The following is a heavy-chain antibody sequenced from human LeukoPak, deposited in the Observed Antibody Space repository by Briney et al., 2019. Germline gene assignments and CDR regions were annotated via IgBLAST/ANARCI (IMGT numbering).Heavy chain of an antibody. CDR2: IYYSGST. V-gene: IGHV4-39*07. CDR1: GGSISSSSYY. J-gene: IGHJ1*01. D-gene: IGHD3-22*01. Sequence: KPSETLSLTCTVSGGSISSSSYYWGWIRQPPGKGVEWIGSIYYSGSTYYNPSLKSRVTISVDKSKNQFSLKLSSVTAADTAVYYCARGTYYYDSSGYYVAEYFQHWGQGTLVTVSS. CDR3: ARGTYYYDSSGYYVAEYFQH.